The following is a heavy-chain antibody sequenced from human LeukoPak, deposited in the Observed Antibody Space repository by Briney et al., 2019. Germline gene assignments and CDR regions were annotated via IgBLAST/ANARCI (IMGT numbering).Heavy chain of an antibody. CDR2: IKQNGSEK. CDR3: AKVSSKATVRGLITKKNYYYYYMDV. V-gene: IGHV3-7*01. Sequence: GGSLRLSCAASGFTFSSYWMSWVRQAPGTGLEWVANIKQNGSEKYYVDSVKGRFTISRDNAKNSLYLQMNSLRAEDTAVYYCAKVSSKATVRGLITKKNYYYYYMDVWGKGTTVTISS. D-gene: IGHD3-10*01. J-gene: IGHJ6*03. CDR1: GFTFSSYW.